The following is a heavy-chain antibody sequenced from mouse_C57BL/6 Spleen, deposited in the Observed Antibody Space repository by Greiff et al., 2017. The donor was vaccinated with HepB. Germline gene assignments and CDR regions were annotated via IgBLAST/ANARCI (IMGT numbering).Heavy chain of an antibody. V-gene: IGHV2-2*01. Sequence: VQVVESGPGLVQPSQSLSITCTVSGFSLTSYGVHWVRQSPGKGLEWLGVIWSGGSTDYNAAFISRLSISKDNSKSQVFFKMNSLQADDTAIYYCARAGSSVYYAMDYWGQGTSVTVSS. J-gene: IGHJ4*01. D-gene: IGHD1-1*01. CDR2: IWSGGST. CDR3: ARAGSSVYYAMDY. CDR1: GFSLTSYG.